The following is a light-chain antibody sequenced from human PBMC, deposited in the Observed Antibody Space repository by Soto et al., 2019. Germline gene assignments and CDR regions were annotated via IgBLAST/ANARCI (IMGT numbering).Light chain of an antibody. Sequence: EIVLTQSPGTLSLSPGERATLSCRASQSVSSSYLAWYQQKPGQAPRLLIYGASSRATGIPDRFSGSKSGTDFTLTISRLEPEDFAVYYCKHYGSSGGTFGQGTKVDIK. J-gene: IGKJ1*01. CDR2: GAS. CDR1: QSVSSSY. CDR3: KHYGSSGGT. V-gene: IGKV3-20*01.